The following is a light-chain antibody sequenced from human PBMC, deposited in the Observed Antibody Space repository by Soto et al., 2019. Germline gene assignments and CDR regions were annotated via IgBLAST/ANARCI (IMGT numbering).Light chain of an antibody. CDR3: QQYYDPPLT. CDR2: WAS. V-gene: IGKV4-1*01. CDR1: QSILYNSNNKNY. J-gene: IGKJ4*01. Sequence: DIVMTQSPDSLTVSLGERATVNCKSSQSILYNSNNKNYLAWYQQKIGQPPKLLISWASIRESGVPDRFSGSGSGTDFTLTIGSLQAEDGAVYYCQQYYDPPLTFGGGTKVEI.